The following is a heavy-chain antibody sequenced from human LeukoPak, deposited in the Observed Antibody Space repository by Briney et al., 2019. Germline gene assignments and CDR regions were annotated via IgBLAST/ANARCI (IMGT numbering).Heavy chain of an antibody. J-gene: IGHJ4*02. V-gene: IGHV3-15*07. CDR3: STPSF. CDR1: GFIFTNAW. CDR2: IKSKTDGGTI. Sequence: TGGSLRLSCATSGFIFTNAWMKWVRQAPGKGLGWVGRIKSKTDGGTIDYAAPVKGRFTISRDDSKNTLYLQMDNLKTEDTAIYYCSTPSFWGQGTLVTVCS.